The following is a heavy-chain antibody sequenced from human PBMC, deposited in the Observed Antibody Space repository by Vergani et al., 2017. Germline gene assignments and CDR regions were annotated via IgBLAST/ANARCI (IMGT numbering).Heavy chain of an antibody. CDR2: INTNTGNP. Sequence: QVQLVQSGSELKKPGASVKVSCKASGYTFTSYAMNWVRQAPGQGLEWMGWINTNTGNPTYAQGFTGRFVFSLDPSVSTAYLQISSLKAEDTAVYYCARKRDCSSTSCYTSYYYYYMDVWGKGTTVTVSS. CDR3: ARKRDCSSTSCYTSYYYYYMDV. CDR1: GYTFTSYA. V-gene: IGHV7-4-1*02. D-gene: IGHD2-2*02. J-gene: IGHJ6*03.